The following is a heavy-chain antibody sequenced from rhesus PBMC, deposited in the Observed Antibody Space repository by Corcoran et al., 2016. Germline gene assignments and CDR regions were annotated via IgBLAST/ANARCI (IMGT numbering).Heavy chain of an antibody. J-gene: IGHJ1*01. D-gene: IGHD1-1*01. V-gene: IGHV4-122*02. Sequence: QLQLQESGPGLVKPSETLSLTCAVSGYSISSGYGWSWIRQPPGKGLEWIGYISYSGSTSYNPSLKSRVTISTDPSKNQFSLKLSSVTAADTAVYYCARGRNYEYFEFWGQGALVTVSS. CDR2: ISYSGST. CDR1: GYSISSGYG. CDR3: ARGRNYEYFEF.